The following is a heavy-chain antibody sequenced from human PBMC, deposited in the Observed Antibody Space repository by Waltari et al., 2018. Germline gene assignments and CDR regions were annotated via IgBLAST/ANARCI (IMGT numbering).Heavy chain of an antibody. D-gene: IGHD3-16*02. Sequence: QLQLQESGPGLVTPSETLSLTCTVSGGSIRSRSYYWAWIRQPQRKGREWIGSICYSGSTYYNPSLKSRVTISVDTSKNQFSLKLSSVTAADTAVYYCARPWRSVTFGGVIVTGWFDPWGQGTLVTVSS. V-gene: IGHV4-39*07. CDR3: ARPWRSVTFGGVIVTGWFDP. CDR2: ICYSGST. CDR1: GGSIRSRSYY. J-gene: IGHJ5*02.